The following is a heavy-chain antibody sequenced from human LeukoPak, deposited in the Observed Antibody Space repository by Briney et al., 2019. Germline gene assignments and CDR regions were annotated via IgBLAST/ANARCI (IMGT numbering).Heavy chain of an antibody. CDR1: EFTFSTYW. D-gene: IGHD3-3*01. Sequence: GGSLRLSCVGSEFTFSTYWMSWVRQAPGKGPEWLANIKQDGSEEYYVDSVKGRFTISRDNAMNSLYLQMNSLGAEDTALYYCARGGVLRFFEWPWGQGTLVTVSS. CDR2: IKQDGSEE. J-gene: IGHJ4*02. CDR3: ARGGVLRFFEWP. V-gene: IGHV3-7*02.